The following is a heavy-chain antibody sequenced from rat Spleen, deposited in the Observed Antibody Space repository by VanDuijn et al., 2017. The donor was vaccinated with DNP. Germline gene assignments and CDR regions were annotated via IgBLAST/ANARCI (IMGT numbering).Heavy chain of an antibody. V-gene: IGHV5-25*01. J-gene: IGHJ2*01. CDR3: TRIGDLHNGGDGDALDA. Sequence: EVQLVESGGGLVQPGRSVKLSCAASGLTFSHSDLAWVRQAPTKGLEWVASITSSDGNTYYRDAVKGRFMISRDDTKNTLSLQMDSLRSEDTATYYCTRIGDLHNGGDGDALDAWGQGVMVTVSS. CDR1: GLTFSHSD. CDR2: ITSSDGNT. D-gene: IGHD1-1*01.